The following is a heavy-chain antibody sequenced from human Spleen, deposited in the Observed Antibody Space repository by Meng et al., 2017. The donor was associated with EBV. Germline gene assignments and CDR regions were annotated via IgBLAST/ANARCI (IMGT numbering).Heavy chain of an antibody. Sequence: QVQLQESGPGLVKPSXXLXLTCAXXGGSINSGGYYWTWIRQPPGKGLEWVGYIYYSGSTHYNPSLKSRVAISVDTSKNQFSLNLSSVTAADTAVYYCAGGVVDMQIWSPDYFDYWGQGSLVTVSS. D-gene: IGHD5-18*01. CDR3: AGGVVDMQIWSPDYFDY. J-gene: IGHJ4*02. CDR2: IYYSGST. V-gene: IGHV4-30-4*01. CDR1: GGSINSGGYY.